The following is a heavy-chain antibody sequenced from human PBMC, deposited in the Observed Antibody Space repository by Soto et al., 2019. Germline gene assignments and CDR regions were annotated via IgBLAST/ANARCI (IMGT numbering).Heavy chain of an antibody. CDR1: GGTFSSYA. Sequence: ASVKVSCKASGGTFSSYAISWVRQAPGQGLEWMGGIIPIFGTANYAQKFQGRVTITADESTSTAYMELSSLRSEDTALYYCAKDIGGGGFITRESYYYGMDVWGQGTTVTVSS. V-gene: IGHV1-69*13. CDR3: AKDIGGGGFITRESYYYGMDV. J-gene: IGHJ6*02. CDR2: IIPIFGTA. D-gene: IGHD3-22*01.